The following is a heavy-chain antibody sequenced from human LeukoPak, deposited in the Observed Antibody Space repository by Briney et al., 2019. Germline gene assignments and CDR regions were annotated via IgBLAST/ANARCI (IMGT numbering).Heavy chain of an antibody. Sequence: SETLSLTCIVSGGSIGSYYWSWIRQPAGKGLEWIGRIYTSGRTNYNPSLKSRVTMSVDTSKNQFSLKLSSVTAADTAVYHCARRHYDAFDIWGQGTMVTVSS. CDR3: ARRHYDAFDI. CDR2: IYTSGRT. J-gene: IGHJ3*02. CDR1: GGSIGSYY. V-gene: IGHV4-4*07.